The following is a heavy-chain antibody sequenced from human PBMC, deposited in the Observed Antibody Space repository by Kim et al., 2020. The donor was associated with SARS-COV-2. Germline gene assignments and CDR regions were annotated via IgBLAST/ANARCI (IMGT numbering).Heavy chain of an antibody. D-gene: IGHD3-10*01. CDR3: VRGYSGFTKVRGVVTTSFLDYSYVDV. CDR2: LNNGGWIK. V-gene: IGHV3-48*03. J-gene: IGHJ6*03. CDR1: GFSVRTSE. Sequence: GGSLRLSCAASGFSVRTSEMNWVRQAPGKGLQSVAYLNNGGWIKNYADSVWGRFTISRDNAKNSLYLQMNNLRAEDTGVYYCVRGYSGFTKVRGVVTTSFLDYSYVDVGGRGTMVIVS.